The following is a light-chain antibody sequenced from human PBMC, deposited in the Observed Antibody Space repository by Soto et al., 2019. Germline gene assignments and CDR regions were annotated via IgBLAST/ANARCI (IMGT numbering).Light chain of an antibody. Sequence: DIQMTQSPSSLSASVGDRVTITCRASQSISSYLNWYQQKPGKAPKLLIYAASSLQSGVPSRFSGSGSGTDFNLTISSLQPEDFATYYCQQSYSTPFTFGPGTKVHIK. V-gene: IGKV1-39*01. CDR3: QQSYSTPFT. CDR2: AAS. J-gene: IGKJ3*01. CDR1: QSISSY.